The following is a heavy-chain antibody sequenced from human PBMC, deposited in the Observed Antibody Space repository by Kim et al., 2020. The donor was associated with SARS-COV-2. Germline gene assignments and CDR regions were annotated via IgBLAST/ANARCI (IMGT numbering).Heavy chain of an antibody. Sequence: SQTLSLPCAISGDSVSSDSAAWNWIRQSPSRGLEWLGRTYYRSKWYSDYAVSLKGRLSINADTSKNQFSLQLNSVTPEDTALYYCVREHKLIVAAGFDYWGQGTLVTVSS. CDR2: TYYRSKWYS. CDR1: GDSVSSDSAA. CDR3: VREHKLIVAAGFDY. V-gene: IGHV6-1*01. D-gene: IGHD6-13*01. J-gene: IGHJ4*02.